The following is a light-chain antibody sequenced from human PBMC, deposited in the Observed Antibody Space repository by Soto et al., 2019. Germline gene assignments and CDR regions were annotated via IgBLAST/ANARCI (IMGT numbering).Light chain of an antibody. V-gene: IGKV1-6*01. CDR1: QDIRTE. Sequence: AIQMTQSPSSLSVSVGDRVTITCRASQDIRTELGWYQQKPGKAPRLLIYGAFSLQSGVPSRFSGSGSGTDFTLTISSLQPEDFATYYCLQDIEYPRTFGQGTKVEV. J-gene: IGKJ1*01. CDR3: LQDIEYPRT. CDR2: GAF.